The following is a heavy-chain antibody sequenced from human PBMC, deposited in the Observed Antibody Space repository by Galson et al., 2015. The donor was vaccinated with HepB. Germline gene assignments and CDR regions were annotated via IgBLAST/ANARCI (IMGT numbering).Heavy chain of an antibody. V-gene: IGHV1-18*04. CDR1: GYTFTSYG. Sequence: SVKVSCKASGYTFTSYGISWVRQAPGQGLEWMGWISAYNGNTNYAQKLQGRVTMTTDTSTSTAYMELRSLRSDDTAVYYCASSHQTTVVTPSYYYYGMDVWGQGTTVTVSS. J-gene: IGHJ6*02. CDR3: ASSHQTTVVTPSYYYYGMDV. CDR2: ISAYNGNT. D-gene: IGHD4-23*01.